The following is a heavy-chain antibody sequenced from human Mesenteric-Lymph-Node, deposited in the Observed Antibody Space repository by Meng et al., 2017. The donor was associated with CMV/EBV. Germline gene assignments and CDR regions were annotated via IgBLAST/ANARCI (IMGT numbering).Heavy chain of an antibody. CDR3: ARHDGGSYDFWSGYYRTLDY. CDR2: MNPNSGNT. J-gene: IGHJ4*02. Sequence: ASVKVSCKASGYTFTGYYMHWVRQATGQGLEWMGWMNPNSGNTGYAQKFQGRVTITRNTSISTAYMELSSLRSEDTAVYYCARHDGGSYDFWSGYYRTLDYWGQGTLVTVSS. CDR1: GYTFTGYY. V-gene: IGHV1-8*03. D-gene: IGHD3-3*01.